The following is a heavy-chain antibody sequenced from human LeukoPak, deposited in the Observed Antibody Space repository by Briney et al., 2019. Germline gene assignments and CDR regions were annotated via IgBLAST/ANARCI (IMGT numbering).Heavy chain of an antibody. D-gene: IGHD6-13*01. CDR1: GFTFSNAW. V-gene: IGHV3-15*01. J-gene: IGHJ4*02. Sequence: GGSLRLSCVGSGFTFSNAWMSWVRQAPGKGLEWVALIKSKANGETIDYAAPVKGTFTISRDDSKNTLYLQMDSLKTEDTAIYYCTTILGVAAAGNWGQGTLVTVSS. CDR3: TTILGVAAAGN. CDR2: IKSKANGETI.